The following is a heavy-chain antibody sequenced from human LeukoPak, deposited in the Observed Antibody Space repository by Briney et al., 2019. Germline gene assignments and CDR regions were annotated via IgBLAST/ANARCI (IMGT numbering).Heavy chain of an antibody. V-gene: IGHV3-74*01. CDR1: GFSFTSYW. J-gene: IGHJ4*02. D-gene: IGHD6-13*01. CDR3: SRGIAAY. Sequence: GSLRLSCVASGFSFTSYWMHWVRQAPGKGLVWVSRISTDGSITDYADSVRGRFTISRDNAKNILYLQMNDLGVEDTAIYYCSRGIAAYWGQGTLVTVSS. CDR2: ISTDGSIT.